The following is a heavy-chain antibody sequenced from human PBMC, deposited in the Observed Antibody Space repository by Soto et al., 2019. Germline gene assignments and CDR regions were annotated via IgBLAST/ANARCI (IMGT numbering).Heavy chain of an antibody. Sequence: SETLSLTCTVSGGSISSSSYYWGWIRQPPGKGLEWIGSIYYSGSTYYNPSLKSRVTISVDTSKNQFSLKLSSVTAADTAVYYCARHDIVWSLRVRYPFDYWGQGTLVTVSS. CDR1: GGSISSSSYY. CDR3: ARHDIVWSLRVRYPFDY. CDR2: IYYSGST. V-gene: IGHV4-39*01. J-gene: IGHJ4*02. D-gene: IGHD2-15*01.